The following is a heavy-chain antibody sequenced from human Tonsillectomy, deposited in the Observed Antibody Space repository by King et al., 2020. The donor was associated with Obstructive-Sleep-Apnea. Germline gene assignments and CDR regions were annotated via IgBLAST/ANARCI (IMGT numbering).Heavy chain of an antibody. CDR3: ARDVYSSPEWYFDY. V-gene: IGHV3-30*01. Sequence: VQLVESGGGVVQPERSLRLSCAASGFPFSIYTMHWVRQAPGKGLEWVAVISYDGSNKYYADSVKGRFTISRDNSKNTLYLQMNSLRPEDTAVYYCARDVYSSPEWYFDYWGQGTLVSVSS. CDR1: GFPFSIYT. CDR2: ISYDGSNK. D-gene: IGHD6-13*01. J-gene: IGHJ4*02.